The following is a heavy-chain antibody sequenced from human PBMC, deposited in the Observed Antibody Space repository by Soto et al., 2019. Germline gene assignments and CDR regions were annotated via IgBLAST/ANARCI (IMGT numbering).Heavy chain of an antibody. J-gene: IGHJ6*03. D-gene: IGHD2-2*01. Sequence: QVHLVESGGGLVKPGGSLRLSCAASGFTFSDYEMSWIRQAPGKELEWVSYIGSSGLSVYYEDSVKGRFTISRDNANNSLYLVMNSLRAEDSAVYYCARDLRQLLSHNYYYYYLDVWGKGTTVSVSS. V-gene: IGHV3-11*01. CDR1: GFTFSDYE. CDR2: IGSSGLSV. CDR3: ARDLRQLLSHNYYYYYLDV.